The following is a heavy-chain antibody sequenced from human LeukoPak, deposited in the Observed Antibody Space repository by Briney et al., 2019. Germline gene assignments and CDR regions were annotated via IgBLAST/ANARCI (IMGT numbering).Heavy chain of an antibody. CDR1: GFTFSSYS. V-gene: IGHV3-48*04. J-gene: IGHJ3*02. CDR2: ISSSSWTI. Sequence: GGSLRLSSAASGFTFSSYSMNWVRQTPRKGLGWVSYISSSSWTIHYADSVKSRFTISRDNGLNSLYLQMTSLRAEDTAVYYCASGGSYFDSSGGNDAFDIWGQGTMVTVSS. D-gene: IGHD3-22*01. CDR3: ASGGSYFDSSGGNDAFDI.